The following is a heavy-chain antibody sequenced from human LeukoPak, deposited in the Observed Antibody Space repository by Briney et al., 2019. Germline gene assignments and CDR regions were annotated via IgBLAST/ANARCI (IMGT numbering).Heavy chain of an antibody. Sequence: ASVKVSCKASGYTFTSYGISWVRQAPGQGLEWMGWISAYNGNTNYAQKLQGRDTMTTDTSTSTAYMELRSLRSDDTAVYYCARDSYYDSSGYYYVVLPFNPLDYWGQGTLVTVSS. CDR3: ARDSYYDSSGYYYVVLPFNPLDY. CDR2: ISAYNGNT. V-gene: IGHV1-18*01. CDR1: GYTFTSYG. J-gene: IGHJ4*02. D-gene: IGHD3-22*01.